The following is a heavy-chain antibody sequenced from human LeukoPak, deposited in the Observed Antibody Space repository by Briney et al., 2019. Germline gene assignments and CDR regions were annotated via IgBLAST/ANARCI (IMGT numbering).Heavy chain of an antibody. J-gene: IGHJ5*02. CDR1: GGSISSYY. Sequence: SETLSLTCTVPGGSISSYYWSWIRQPPGKGLEWIGYTYYSGTTNYNPSLKSRVTISVDTSKNQFSLKLSSVTAADTAVYYCARGYSSTYGRFDPWGQGTLVTVSS. V-gene: IGHV4-59*01. CDR3: ARGYSSTYGRFDP. CDR2: TYYSGTT. D-gene: IGHD6-13*01.